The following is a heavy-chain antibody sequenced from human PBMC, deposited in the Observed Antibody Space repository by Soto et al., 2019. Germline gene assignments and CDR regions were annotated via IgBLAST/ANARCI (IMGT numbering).Heavy chain of an antibody. CDR2: IYYSGST. CDR1: GGSISSYY. Sequence: SETLSLTCTVSGGSISSYYWSWIRQPPGKGLEWIGYIYYSGSTNYNPSLKSRVTISVDTSKNQFSLKLSSVTAADAAVYYCARDRYGGNSPLGYWGQGTLVTVSS. V-gene: IGHV4-59*01. D-gene: IGHD2-21*01. J-gene: IGHJ4*02. CDR3: ARDRYGGNSPLGY.